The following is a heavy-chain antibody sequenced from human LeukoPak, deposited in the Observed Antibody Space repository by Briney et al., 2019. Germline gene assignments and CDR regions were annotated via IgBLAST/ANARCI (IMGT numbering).Heavy chain of an antibody. CDR2: IIPIFGTA. J-gene: IGHJ4*02. Sequence: SVKVSCKASGGTFSSYAISWVRQAPGQGLEWMGGIIPIFGTANYAQKFQGRVTMTGDTSTSTVYMELSSLRSEDTAVYYCARFGVIVAFDYWGQGTLVTVSS. D-gene: IGHD3-16*02. V-gene: IGHV1-69*06. CDR3: ARFGVIVAFDY. CDR1: GGTFSSYA.